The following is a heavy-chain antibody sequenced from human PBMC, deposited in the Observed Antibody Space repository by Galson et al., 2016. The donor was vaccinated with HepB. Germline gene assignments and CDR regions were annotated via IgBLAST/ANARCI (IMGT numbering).Heavy chain of an antibody. Sequence: SETLSLTCIVSGGSISSYHWTWIRQPPGKGLEWIGYISYSGRNNYNPSLKSRVTISVDTSKNQLSLKLSSVTAADTAVYYCARSVVYLYDTSNYYWDASDIWGQGTMVTVSS. CDR3: ARSVVYLYDTSNYYWDASDI. CDR2: ISYSGRN. J-gene: IGHJ3*02. V-gene: IGHV4-59*12. D-gene: IGHD3-22*01. CDR1: GGSISSYH.